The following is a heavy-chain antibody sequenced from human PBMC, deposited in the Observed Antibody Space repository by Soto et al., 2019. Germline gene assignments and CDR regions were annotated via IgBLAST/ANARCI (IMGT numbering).Heavy chain of an antibody. CDR3: ARAYDFWSGYQYYYYYYGMDV. CDR2: IIPIFGTA. J-gene: IGHJ6*02. Sequence: QVQLVQSGAEVKKPGSSVKVSCKASGGTFSSYAISWVRQAPGQGLEWMGGIIPIFGTANYAQKFQGRVTITADESTSTAYMELSSLRSEDTAVHYCARAYDFWSGYQYYYYYYGMDVWGQGTTVTVSS. V-gene: IGHV1-69*01. D-gene: IGHD3-3*01. CDR1: GGTFSSYA.